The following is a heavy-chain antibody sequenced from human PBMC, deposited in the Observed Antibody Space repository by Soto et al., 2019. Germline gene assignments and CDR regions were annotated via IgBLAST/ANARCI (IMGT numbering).Heavy chain of an antibody. J-gene: IGHJ6*02. CDR1: GFTFSSYD. CDR3: ARGVRNYCSSTSCPPKYYYYGMDV. V-gene: IGHV3-13*05. D-gene: IGHD2-2*01. CDR2: IGTTGDP. Sequence: GGSLRLSCAASGFTFSSYDMHWVRQATGKGLEWVSAIGTTGDPYYPGSVKGRFTISRENAKNSLYLQMNSLRAGDTAVYYCARGVRNYCSSTSCPPKYYYYGMDVWGQGTTVTV.